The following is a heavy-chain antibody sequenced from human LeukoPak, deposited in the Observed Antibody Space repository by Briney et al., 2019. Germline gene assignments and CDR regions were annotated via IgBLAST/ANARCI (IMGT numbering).Heavy chain of an antibody. D-gene: IGHD1-26*01. CDR2: SIPIFGTA. CDR1: CYTFTNYG. CDR3: ATVKWELLPEGWFDP. Sequence: SVKVSCKASCYTFTNYGIGWVRQAPGRGLEWMGGSIPIFGTANYAQKFQGRVTITADKSTSTAYMELSSLRSEDTAVYYCATVKWELLPEGWFDPWGQGTLVTVSS. J-gene: IGHJ5*02. V-gene: IGHV1-69*06.